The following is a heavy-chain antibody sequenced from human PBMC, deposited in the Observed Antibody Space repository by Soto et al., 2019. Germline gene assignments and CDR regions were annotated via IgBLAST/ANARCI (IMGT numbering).Heavy chain of an antibody. Sequence: PSETLSLTCAVYGGSFSGYYWSWIRQPPGKGLEWIGEINHSGSTNYNPPLKSRVTISVDTSKNQFSLKLSSVTAADTAVYYCARSALKLVRRYPYNYWGQGTLVTVSS. CDR1: GGSFSGYY. CDR3: ARSALKLVRRYPYNY. J-gene: IGHJ4*02. V-gene: IGHV4-34*01. CDR2: INHSGST. D-gene: IGHD6-6*01.